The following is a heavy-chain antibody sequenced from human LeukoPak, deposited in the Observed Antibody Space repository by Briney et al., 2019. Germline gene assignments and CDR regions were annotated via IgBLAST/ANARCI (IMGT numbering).Heavy chain of an antibody. V-gene: IGHV4-4*07. Sequence: SETLSLTCTVSGGSISSYYWSWIRQPAGKGLEWIGRIYTSGSTNYNPSLKSRVTMSVDTSKNQFSLKLSSVTAADTDVYYCARELDEKYDSSGYPNDYWGQGTLVTVSS. CDR1: GGSISSYY. CDR3: ARELDEKYDSSGYPNDY. D-gene: IGHD3-22*01. CDR2: IYTSGST. J-gene: IGHJ4*02.